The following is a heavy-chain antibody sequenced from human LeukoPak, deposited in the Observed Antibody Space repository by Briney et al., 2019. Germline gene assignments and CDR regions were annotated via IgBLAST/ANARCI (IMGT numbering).Heavy chain of an antibody. CDR3: ARDGRAEYSSSLTYYYYYMDV. D-gene: IGHD6-6*01. CDR1: GSTFTVYY. Sequence: ASVKVSCKASGSTFTVYYMHWVRQAPGQGLEWMGWINPNSGGTNYAQKFQGRVTMTRDTSISTAYMELSRLRSDDTAVYYCARDGRAEYSSSLTYYYYYMDVWGKGTTVTVSS. CDR2: INPNSGGT. J-gene: IGHJ6*03. V-gene: IGHV1-2*02.